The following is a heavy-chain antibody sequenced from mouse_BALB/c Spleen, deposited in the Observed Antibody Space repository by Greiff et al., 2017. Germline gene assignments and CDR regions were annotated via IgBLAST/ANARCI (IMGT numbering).Heavy chain of an antibody. CDR1: GFTFSSYG. Sequence: EVHLVESGGDLVKPGGSLKLSCAASGFTFSSYGMSWVRQTPDKRLEWVATISSGGSYTYYPDSVKGRFTISRDNAKNTLYLQMSSLKSEDTAMYYCARHYRDYFDYWGQGTTLTVSS. CDR3: ARHYRDYFDY. J-gene: IGHJ2*01. V-gene: IGHV5-6*01. D-gene: IGHD2-12*01. CDR2: ISSGGSYT.